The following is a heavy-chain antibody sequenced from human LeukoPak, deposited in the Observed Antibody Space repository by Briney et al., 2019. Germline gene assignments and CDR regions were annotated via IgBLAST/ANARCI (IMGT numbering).Heavy chain of an antibody. V-gene: IGHV1-2*02. CDR3: ARDYYYDSSGYYFAFDT. Sequence: GASVKVSCKASGYTFTGYYMHWVRQAPGQGLEWMGWINPNSGGTNYAQKFQGRVTMTRDTSISTAYMELSRLRSDDTAVYYCARDYYYDSSGYYFAFDTRGQGTMVTVSS. CDR1: GYTFTGYY. J-gene: IGHJ3*02. D-gene: IGHD3-22*01. CDR2: INPNSGGT.